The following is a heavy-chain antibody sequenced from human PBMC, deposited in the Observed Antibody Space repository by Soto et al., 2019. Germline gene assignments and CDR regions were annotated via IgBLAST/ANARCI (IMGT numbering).Heavy chain of an antibody. Sequence: QVQLQQWGAGLLKPSETLSLTCAVYGGSFSAYYWSWIRQPPGKGLEWIGEIKHSGSTNYNPSLKSRVTISADTSKNQFSLKLSSVTPADTAVYYCAKGKHPDYWGQGTLVTVSS. J-gene: IGHJ4*02. CDR1: GGSFSAYY. CDR2: IKHSGST. V-gene: IGHV4-34*01. CDR3: AKGKHPDY.